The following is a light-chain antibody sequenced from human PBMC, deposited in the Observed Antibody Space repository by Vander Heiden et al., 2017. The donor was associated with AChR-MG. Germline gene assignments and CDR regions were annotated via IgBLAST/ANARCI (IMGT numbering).Light chain of an antibody. V-gene: IGLV1-40*01. CDR3: QSYDGSLSALYV. CDR2: GNT. J-gene: IGLJ1*01. CDR1: NPHLGAGFD. Sequence: QSVLTQPPSVSGAPGQRVTISCTRSNPHLGAGFDVHWYQQLPGTAPKLLIYGNTNRPSGVPDRFSGSKSGTSASLAITGLRAEDEADYYCQSYDGSLSALYVFGSGTKVTVL.